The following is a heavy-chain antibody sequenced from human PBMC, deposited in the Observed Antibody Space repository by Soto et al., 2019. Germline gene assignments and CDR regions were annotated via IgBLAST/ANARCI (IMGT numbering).Heavy chain of an antibody. V-gene: IGHV3-73*01. J-gene: IGHJ4*02. CDR3: IAVAGTRLGTQNTYVFDY. D-gene: IGHD6-19*01. Sequence: GGSLRLSCAASWFTFSGSAMHWVRQASGKGLEWVGRIRSKANSYATAYAASVKGRFTISRDDSKNTAYLQMNSLKTEDTAVYYCIAVAGTRLGTQNTYVFDYWGQGTPVTVSS. CDR2: IRSKANSYAT. CDR1: WFTFSGSA.